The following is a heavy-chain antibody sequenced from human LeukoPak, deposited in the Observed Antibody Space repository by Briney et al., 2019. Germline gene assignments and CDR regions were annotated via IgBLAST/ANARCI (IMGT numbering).Heavy chain of an antibody. D-gene: IGHD1-26*01. V-gene: IGHV4-4*02. J-gene: IGHJ3*02. Sequence: SGTLSLTCAVSGGSISSSNWWSWVRQPPGKGLEWIGEIYHSGSTNYNPSLKSRVTISVDTSKNQFSLKLSSVTAADTAVYYCARVVRGIVGATSFAFDIWGQGTMVTVSS. CDR2: IYHSGST. CDR3: ARVVRGIVGATSFAFDI. CDR1: GGSISSSNW.